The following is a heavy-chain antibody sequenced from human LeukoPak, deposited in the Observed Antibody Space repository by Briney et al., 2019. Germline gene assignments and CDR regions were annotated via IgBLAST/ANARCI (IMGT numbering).Heavy chain of an antibody. V-gene: IGHV3-74*01. D-gene: IGHD3-10*01. CDR2: VKSDGSNP. CDR3: ARDIVSGSGSLDY. Sequence: GGSLRHSCAASRFSFSNYWMHWVRQAPGKGLVWVSRVKSDGSNPSYADSVKGRFTISRDSAENMLYLQMNTLGAEDTAVYYCARDIVSGSGSLDYWGQGTLVTVSS. J-gene: IGHJ4*02. CDR1: RFSFSNYW.